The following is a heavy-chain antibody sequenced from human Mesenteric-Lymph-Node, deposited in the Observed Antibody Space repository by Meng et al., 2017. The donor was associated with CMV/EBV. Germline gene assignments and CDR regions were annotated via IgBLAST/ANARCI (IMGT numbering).Heavy chain of an antibody. CDR2: ISSSSSYI. V-gene: IGHV3-21*01. CDR3: ARRKELRLYYYGMDV. CDR1: GFTFSNFG. J-gene: IGHJ6*02. D-gene: IGHD1-7*01. Sequence: GESLKISCAASGFTFSNFGMNWVRQAPGKGLEWVSSISSSSSYIYYADSVKGRFTISRDNAKNSLYLQMNSLRAEDTAVYYCARRKELRLYYYGMDVWGQGTTVTVSS.